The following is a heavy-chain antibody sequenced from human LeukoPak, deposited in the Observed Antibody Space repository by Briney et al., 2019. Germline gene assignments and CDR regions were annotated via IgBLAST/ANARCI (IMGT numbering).Heavy chain of an antibody. Sequence: SGRSLRLSCAASGFAFSSYGMHWVRQAPGRGLEWVAVVTTDGNNKYYADSVRGRFTVSRDNSKNTLYLQMNSLRADDTAVYYCARDRDSSGWYEGFDYWGQGTLVTVSS. V-gene: IGHV3-30*03. J-gene: IGHJ4*02. D-gene: IGHD6-19*01. CDR3: ARDRDSSGWYEGFDY. CDR2: VTTDGNNK. CDR1: GFAFSSYG.